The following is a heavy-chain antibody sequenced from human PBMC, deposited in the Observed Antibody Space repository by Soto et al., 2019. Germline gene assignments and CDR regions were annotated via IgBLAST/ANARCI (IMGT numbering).Heavy chain of an antibody. D-gene: IGHD5-18*01. CDR1: GGSISSYY. J-gene: IGHJ4*02. V-gene: IGHV4-59*01. CDR3: ARVGQVDTAMVDY. Sequence: SETLSLTCTVSGGSISSYYWSWIRQPPGKGLEWIGYIYYSGSTNYNPSLKSRVTISVDTSKNQFSLKLSSVTAADTAVYYCARVGQVDTAMVDYWGQGTLVTVSS. CDR2: IYYSGST.